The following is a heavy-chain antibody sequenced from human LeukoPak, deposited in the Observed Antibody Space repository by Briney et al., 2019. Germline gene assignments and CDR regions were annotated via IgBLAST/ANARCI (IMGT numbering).Heavy chain of an antibody. CDR2: IYRSGTT. CDR3: ARQDGASAGVIYMDV. D-gene: IGHD6-13*01. CDR1: GYSISSGYY. V-gene: IGHV4-38-2*01. Sequence: PSETLSLTCAVSGYSISSGYYWAWSRPPPGKGLEWIGSIYRSGTTYSNVSLKSRVTISVDTSKNQFSLKLSSVTAADAAVYYCARQDGASAGVIYMDVRGKGTTVTVSS. J-gene: IGHJ6*03.